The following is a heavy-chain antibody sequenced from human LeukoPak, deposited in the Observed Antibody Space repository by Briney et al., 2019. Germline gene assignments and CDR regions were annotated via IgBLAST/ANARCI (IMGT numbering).Heavy chain of an antibody. J-gene: IGHJ1*01. CDR1: GFTFSDHY. V-gene: IGHV3-72*01. CDR2: SRNKANSYTT. Sequence: GGSLRLSCAASGFTFSDHYMDWVRQAPGKGLEWVGRSRNKANSYTTEYAASVKGRFTISRDDSKNSLYLQMNSLKASDTAMYYCATQGAEYFQHWGQGTLVTVSS. CDR3: ATQGAEYFQH.